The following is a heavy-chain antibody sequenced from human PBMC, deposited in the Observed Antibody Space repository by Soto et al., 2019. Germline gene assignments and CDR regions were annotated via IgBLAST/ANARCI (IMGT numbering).Heavy chain of an antibody. J-gene: IGHJ4*02. CDR3: ARACSSNTCYDVFDY. CDR2: IYTSGST. CDR1: GGSISSYY. Sequence: QVQLQESGPGLLKPSETLSLTCTVSGGSISSYYWSWIRQPAGKGLEWIGRIYTSGSTNYNPSLKSRVTMSVDTSKNQFSLKLTSVTAADTAVYYCARACSSNTCYDVFDYGGQGTVVTVSS. V-gene: IGHV4-4*07. D-gene: IGHD2-2*01.